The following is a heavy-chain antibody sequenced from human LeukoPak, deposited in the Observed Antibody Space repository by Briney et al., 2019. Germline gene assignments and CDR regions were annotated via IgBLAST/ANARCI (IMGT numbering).Heavy chain of an antibody. CDR2: IYYSGST. V-gene: IGHV4-39*01. D-gene: IGHD2-2*01. CDR3: ARHQRYCSSTSCSP. J-gene: IGHJ5*02. CDR1: GGSISSSSYY. Sequence: SETLSLTCTVSGGSISSSSYYWGWIRQPPGKGLEWIGSIYYSGSTYYNPSLKSRVTISVDTSKNQFSLKLSSVTAADTAVYYCARHQRYCSSTSCSPWGQGTLVTVSS.